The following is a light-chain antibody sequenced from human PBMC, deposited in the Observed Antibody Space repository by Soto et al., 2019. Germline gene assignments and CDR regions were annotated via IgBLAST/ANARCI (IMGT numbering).Light chain of an antibody. CDR2: ADS. J-gene: IGKJ5*01. Sequence: SPATLYLSPGETATLSCRASQSVSGYIGWYQQKPGQAPRLLIYADSHRATGIPARFSGSGSGTDFTLTISSLEPEDFSVYYCQQRYNWPITFGQGTRLEIK. CDR1: QSVSGY. CDR3: QQRYNWPIT. V-gene: IGKV3-11*01.